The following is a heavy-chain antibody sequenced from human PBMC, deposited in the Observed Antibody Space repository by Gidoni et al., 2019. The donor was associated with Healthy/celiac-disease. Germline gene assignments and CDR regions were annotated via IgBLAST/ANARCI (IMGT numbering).Heavy chain of an antibody. CDR2: INAGNGNT. CDR1: GYTFTSYA. Sequence: QVQLVQSGAEVKKPGASVKVSCKASGYTFTSYAMHWVRQAPGQRLEWMGWINAGNGNTKYSQKFQGRVTITRDTSASTAYMELSSLRSEDTAVYYCARVFITVTSHIDYWGQGTLVTVSS. V-gene: IGHV1-3*01. CDR3: ARVFITVTSHIDY. J-gene: IGHJ4*02. D-gene: IGHD4-4*01.